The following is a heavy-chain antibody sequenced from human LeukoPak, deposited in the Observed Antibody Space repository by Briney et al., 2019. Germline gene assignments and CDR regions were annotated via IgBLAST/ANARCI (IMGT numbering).Heavy chain of an antibody. Sequence: SETLSLTCTVSGGSISSYYWSWIRQHPGKGLEWIGYIYYSGSTYYNPSLKSRVTISVDTSKNQFSLKLSSVTAADTAVYYCARDRRGYSCGNWFDPWGQGTLVTVSS. J-gene: IGHJ5*02. CDR3: ARDRRGYSCGNWFDP. CDR2: IYYSGST. V-gene: IGHV4-59*06. D-gene: IGHD5-18*01. CDR1: GGSISSYY.